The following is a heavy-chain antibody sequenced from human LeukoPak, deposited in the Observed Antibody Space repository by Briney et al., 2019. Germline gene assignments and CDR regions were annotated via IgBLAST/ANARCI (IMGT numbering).Heavy chain of an antibody. J-gene: IGHJ6*02. D-gene: IGHD3-22*01. CDR1: GFTFSDYY. CDR2: ISSSGSTI. Sequence: GGSLRLSCAASGFTFSDYYMSWIRQAPGKGLEWVSYISSSGSTIYYADSVKGRFTISRDNAKNSLYPQMNSLRAEDTAVYYCARDPKYYYDSSGYYQDYYYYGMDVWGQGTTVTVSS. V-gene: IGHV3-11*01. CDR3: ARDPKYYYDSSGYYQDYYYYGMDV.